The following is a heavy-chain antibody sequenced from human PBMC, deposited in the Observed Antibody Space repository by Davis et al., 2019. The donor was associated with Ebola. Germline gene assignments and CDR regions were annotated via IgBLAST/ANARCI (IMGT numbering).Heavy chain of an antibody. V-gene: IGHV4-59*08. CDR2: IFYTGSS. CDR3: AKQPVIPVAPFDD. D-gene: IGHD2-2*01. J-gene: IGHJ4*02. Sequence: SETLSLTCTVSGGSITNYYWSWIRQSPGKGLEWIGYIFYTGSSNYNPSLKGRVTIPLDTSKKQFSLKLRSVTAADTAVYYCAKQPVIPVAPFDDWGQGALVIVSS. CDR1: GGSITNYY.